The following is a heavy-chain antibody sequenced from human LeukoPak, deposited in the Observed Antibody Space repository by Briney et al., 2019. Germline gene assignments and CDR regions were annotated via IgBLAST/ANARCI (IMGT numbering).Heavy chain of an antibody. J-gene: IGHJ3*02. CDR1: GFTFSSYG. V-gene: IGHV3-30*02. CDR2: IRYDGSNK. D-gene: IGHD3-22*01. Sequence: GGSLRLSCAASGFTFSSYGMHWVRQAPGKGLEWVAFIRYDGSNKYYADSVKGRFTISRDNSKNTLYLQMNSLRAEHTAVYYCAKDLTYYYDSSGYGDAIDIWGQGTMVTVSS. CDR3: AKDLTYYYDSSGYGDAIDI.